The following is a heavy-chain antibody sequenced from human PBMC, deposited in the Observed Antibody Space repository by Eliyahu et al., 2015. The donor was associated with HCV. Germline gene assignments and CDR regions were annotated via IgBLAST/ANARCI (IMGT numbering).Heavy chain of an antibody. J-gene: IGHJ4*02. D-gene: IGHD3-9*01. CDR1: GFTFDDYA. CDR3: AKVVGYDILTGYGHFDY. Sequence: EVQLVESGGGLVQPGRSLRLSCAASGFTFDDYAMHWVRQAPGKGLGWVSGISWNSGSIGYADSVKGRFTISRDNAKNSLYLQMNSLRAEDTALYYCAKVVGYDILTGYGHFDYWGQGTLVTVSS. CDR2: ISWNSGSI. V-gene: IGHV3-9*01.